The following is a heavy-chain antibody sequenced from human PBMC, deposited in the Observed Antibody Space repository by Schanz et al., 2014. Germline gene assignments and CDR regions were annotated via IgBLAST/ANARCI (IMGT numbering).Heavy chain of an antibody. Sequence: VQSVHSGTEVQKLGASVKVSCKASGGTFSSDTFSWVRQAPGQGLEWMGRIVPIAGITNYAQRFQGRVTITADKSSDTAYMELSSLRSEDTAVYYCAREVGLYDRGWFDPWGQGTLVTVSS. CDR2: IVPIAGIT. CDR3: AREVGLYDRGWFDP. J-gene: IGHJ5*02. D-gene: IGHD3-22*01. CDR1: GGTFSSDT. V-gene: IGHV1-69*09.